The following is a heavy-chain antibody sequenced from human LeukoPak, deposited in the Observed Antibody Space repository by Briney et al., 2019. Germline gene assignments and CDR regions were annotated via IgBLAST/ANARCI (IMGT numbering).Heavy chain of an antibody. V-gene: IGHV3-48*04. D-gene: IGHD1-26*01. CDR3: ARSPPGARLYDY. Sequence: PGGSLRLSCAASEFTFSGYSMNWVRQAPGKGLEWVSCISSSGGTKYYADSVKGRFTISRDNAKNSLFLQMNSLRAEDTAVYYCARSPPGARLYDYWGQGTLVTVSS. CDR1: EFTFSGYS. CDR2: ISSSGGTK. J-gene: IGHJ4*02.